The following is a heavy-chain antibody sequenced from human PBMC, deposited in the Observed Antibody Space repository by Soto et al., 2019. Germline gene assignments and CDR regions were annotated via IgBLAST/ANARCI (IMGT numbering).Heavy chain of an antibody. CDR2: INHLETT. CDR1: GSSITFGGYS. J-gene: IGHJ4*02. V-gene: IGHV4-30-2*01. D-gene: IGHD1-26*01. Sequence: TLSLTCTVSGSSITFGGYSWSWIRQTPGKGLEWIGYINHLETTFYNPSFESRLTLSIDRAKNQFSLKLHSMSAADRAVYFCARGGGSDSFDYWGQGILVTVSS. CDR3: ARGGGSDSFDY.